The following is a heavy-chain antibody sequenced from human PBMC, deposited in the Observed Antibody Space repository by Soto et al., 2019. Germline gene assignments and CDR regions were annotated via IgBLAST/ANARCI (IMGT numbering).Heavy chain of an antibody. J-gene: IGHJ6*02. V-gene: IGHV4-31*03. CDR1: GGSISSSSYY. CDR3: ARDLSSFSDTAMVYHYYGMDV. Sequence: SETLSLTCTVSGGSISSSSYYWGWIRQPPGKGLEWIGYIYYSGSTYYNPSLKSRVTISVDTSKNQFSLKLSSVTAADTAVYYCARDLSSFSDTAMVYHYYGMDVWGQGTTVTVSS. D-gene: IGHD5-18*01. CDR2: IYYSGST.